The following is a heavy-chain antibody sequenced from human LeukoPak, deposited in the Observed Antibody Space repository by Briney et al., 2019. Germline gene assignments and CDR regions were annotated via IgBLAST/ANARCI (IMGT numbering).Heavy chain of an antibody. CDR1: GGSISSSSYY. J-gene: IGHJ4*02. V-gene: IGHV4-39*01. Sequence: SETLSLTYTVSGGSISSSSYYWGWIRQPPGKGLEWIGSIYYSGSTYYNPSLKSRVTISVDTSKNQFSLKLSSVTAADTAVYYCASPPPYSNYVYFDYWGQGTLVTVSS. CDR2: IYYSGST. D-gene: IGHD4-4*01. CDR3: ASPPPYSNYVYFDY.